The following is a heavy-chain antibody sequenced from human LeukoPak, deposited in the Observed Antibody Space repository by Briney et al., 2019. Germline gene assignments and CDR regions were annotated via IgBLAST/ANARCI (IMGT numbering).Heavy chain of an antibody. CDR2: IYSGDDT. CDR3: ARDTGSGYCSGGRCRAAFDI. V-gene: IGHV3-53*01. J-gene: IGHJ3*02. Sequence: GGSLRLSCAASGFSFCTNYMTWVRQAPGKGLEWVSVIYSGDDTYYADSVKGRFTISRDTPKNTLYLQMNSLRADDTALYYCARDTGSGYCSGGRCRAAFDIWGQGTMVTVSS. D-gene: IGHD2-15*01. CDR1: GFSFCTNY.